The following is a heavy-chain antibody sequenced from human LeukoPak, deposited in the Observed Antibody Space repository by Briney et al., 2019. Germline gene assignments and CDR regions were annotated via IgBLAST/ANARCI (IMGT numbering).Heavy chain of an antibody. CDR1: GGSMRSYY. V-gene: IGHV4-4*09. D-gene: IGHD6-13*01. CDR3: ARKGIAAAAHYFDY. J-gene: IGHJ4*02. CDR2: IYSSGST. Sequence: PSETLSLTCTVSGGSMRSYYWSWIRQSPGKGLEWIGYIYSSGSTNYNPSLKSRVTISVDMSKNQFSLKVNFVTAADTGVYYCARKGIAAAAHYFDYWGQGTLVTVSP.